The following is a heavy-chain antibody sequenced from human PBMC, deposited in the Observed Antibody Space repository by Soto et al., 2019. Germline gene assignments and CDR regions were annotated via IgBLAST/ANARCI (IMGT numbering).Heavy chain of an antibody. CDR1: GCTFRTYT. CDR3: VPALVGYTKVPFDH. J-gene: IGHJ4*02. Sequence: SLRRSGAACGCTFRTYTLAWVRQSPGKGLDCVPSIRSNSTYRFYSDSVQGRFIISRDNAQLSLYLQMNRLRVEDTAVYYCVPALVGYTKVPFDHWGQGTLVTVSS. CDR2: IRSNSTYR. D-gene: IGHD1-26*01. V-gene: IGHV3-21*01.